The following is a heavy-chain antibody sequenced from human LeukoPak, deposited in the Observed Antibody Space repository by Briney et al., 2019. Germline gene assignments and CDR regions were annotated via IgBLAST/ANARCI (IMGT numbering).Heavy chain of an antibody. CDR3: ARDLAGYYFDY. V-gene: IGHV4-61*02. CDR1: GGSISSGSYY. Sequence: PSETLSLTCTVSGGSISSGSYYWSWIRQPAGKGLEWIGRIYTSGSTNYNPSLKSRVTISVDTSKNQFSLKLGSVTAADTAVYYCARDLAGYYFDYWGQGTLVTVSS. D-gene: IGHD6-25*01. J-gene: IGHJ4*02. CDR2: IYTSGST.